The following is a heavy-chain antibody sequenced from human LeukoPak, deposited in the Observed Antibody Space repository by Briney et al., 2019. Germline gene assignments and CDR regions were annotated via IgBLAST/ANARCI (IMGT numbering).Heavy chain of an antibody. CDR3: ARAVEYLPLDY. Sequence: GGSLRLSCAASGFTVTSTYITWVRQAPGKGLGWVSIIHISGSTYYADSVRGRFTISRDNSKNTVYLQMNSLRADDTAVYYCARAVEYLPLDYWGQGALVAVSS. D-gene: IGHD2/OR15-2a*01. CDR2: IHISGST. J-gene: IGHJ4*02. CDR1: GFTVTSTY. V-gene: IGHV3-66*01.